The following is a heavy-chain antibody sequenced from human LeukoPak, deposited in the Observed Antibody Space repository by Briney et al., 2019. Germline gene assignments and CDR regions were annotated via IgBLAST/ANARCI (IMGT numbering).Heavy chain of an antibody. J-gene: IGHJ4*02. CDR1: GFIFSDYY. CDR2: IRYDGSNK. D-gene: IGHD6-19*01. Sequence: GSLRLSCAASGFIFSDYYMSWIRQAPGKGLEWVAFIRYDGSNKYYADSVKGRFTISRDNSKNTLYLQMNSLRAEDTAVYYCARGAGSSSGFIDYWGQGTLVTVSS. CDR3: ARGAGSSSGFIDY. V-gene: IGHV3-30*02.